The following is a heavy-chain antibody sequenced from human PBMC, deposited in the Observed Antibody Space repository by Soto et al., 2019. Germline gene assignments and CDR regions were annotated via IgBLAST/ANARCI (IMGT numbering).Heavy chain of an antibody. Sequence: QGQLVQSGAEVKKPGASVKVPCKASGYTFTDFGISWVRQAPGQGLEWMGWISGYNSNTNYAQKVQGRVTMTTDTSTSTAYMELRNLTSDDTAVYYCARDSGNLGNWAYFFDYWGQGTLVTVSS. CDR1: GYTFTDFG. CDR2: ISGYNSNT. CDR3: ARDSGNLGNWAYFFDY. V-gene: IGHV1-18*01. J-gene: IGHJ4*02. D-gene: IGHD7-27*01.